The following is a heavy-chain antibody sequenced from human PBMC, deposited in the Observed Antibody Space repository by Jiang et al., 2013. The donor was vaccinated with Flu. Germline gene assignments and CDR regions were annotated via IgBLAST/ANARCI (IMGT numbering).Heavy chain of an antibody. CDR2: IYPGDSET. V-gene: IGHV5-51*03. CDR1: GYTFTNSW. CDR3: ARRLKSTGSPVDY. D-gene: IGHD2-2*01. J-gene: IGHJ4*02. Sequence: GAEVKKPGESLRISCKTSGYTFTNSWIGWVRQMPGRGLEWMGVIYPGDSETTYSPSFQGQVTISADKSINTAYLQWSSLKASDTAMYYCARRLKSTGSPVDYWGQGTLVTVSS.